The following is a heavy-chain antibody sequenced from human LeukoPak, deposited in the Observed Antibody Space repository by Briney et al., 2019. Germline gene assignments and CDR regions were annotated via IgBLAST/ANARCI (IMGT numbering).Heavy chain of an antibody. V-gene: IGHV4-59*01. CDR3: AKAVAAAGRFGFDP. CDR2: IYNSGST. J-gene: IGHJ5*02. D-gene: IGHD6-13*01. Sequence: SETLSLTCTVSGGSISTYYWSWIRQPPGKGLEWIGYIYNSGSTNYNPSLQSRVAISVDTSKNQFSLKLTSVTAADTAVYYCAKAVAAAGRFGFDPWGQGTLVTVSS. CDR1: GGSISTYY.